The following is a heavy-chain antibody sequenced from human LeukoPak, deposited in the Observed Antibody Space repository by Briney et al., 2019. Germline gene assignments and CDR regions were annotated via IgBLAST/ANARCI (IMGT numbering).Heavy chain of an antibody. D-gene: IGHD3-22*01. CDR1: GGSFSSYY. CDR2: INCSGST. V-gene: IGHV4-34*01. J-gene: IGHJ4*02. Sequence: SETLSLTCAVYGGSFSSYYWSWIRQPPGKGLEWIGKINCSGSTNYNPSLKSRVTISVDMSKNQFSLKLSSVTAADTAVYYCARLIYYDSSGYFDYWGQGSLVTVSS. CDR3: ARLIYYDSSGYFDY.